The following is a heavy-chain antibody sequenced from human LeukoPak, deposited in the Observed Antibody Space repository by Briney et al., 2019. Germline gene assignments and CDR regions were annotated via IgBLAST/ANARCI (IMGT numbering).Heavy chain of an antibody. Sequence: PSETLSLTCTVSGDSISSNNHYWGWIRQPPGKGLEWIGSIYYSGSTYYNPSLKSRVTISVGTSKNQFSLKLSSVTAADTAVHYCARFPTWSDAFDIWGQGTMVTVSS. V-gene: IGHV4-39*01. CDR2: IYYSGST. CDR1: GDSISSNNHY. D-gene: IGHD1-1*01. CDR3: ARFPTWSDAFDI. J-gene: IGHJ3*02.